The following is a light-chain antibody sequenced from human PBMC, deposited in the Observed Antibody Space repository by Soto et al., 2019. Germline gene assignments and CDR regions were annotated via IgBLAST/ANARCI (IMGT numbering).Light chain of an antibody. Sequence: IETTQSHTTLSASVGDRVTITCRAKESISNWLAWYQQEPGTATKLLIFHASSLQSGSPSRFSGRGSGTEFTLTITSLQPDDFATYYCQQYKSYSSVTFGQGTRLEIK. CDR3: QQYKSYSSVT. J-gene: IGKJ5*01. CDR1: ESISNW. V-gene: IGKV1-5*01. CDR2: HAS.